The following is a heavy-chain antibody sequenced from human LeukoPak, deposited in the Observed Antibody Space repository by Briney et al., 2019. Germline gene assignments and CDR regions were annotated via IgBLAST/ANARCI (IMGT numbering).Heavy chain of an antibody. V-gene: IGHV5-51*01. J-gene: IGHJ4*02. Sequence: HGESLKISCQGSGYSFTSYWIGWVRQLPGKGLEWMGIIYPGDSDTRYSPSFQGQVTISADKSISTAYLQWSSLKASDTAMYYCARMSGYSSSSVDYWGQGTLVTVSS. CDR2: IYPGDSDT. D-gene: IGHD6-6*01. CDR1: GYSFTSYW. CDR3: ARMSGYSSSSVDY.